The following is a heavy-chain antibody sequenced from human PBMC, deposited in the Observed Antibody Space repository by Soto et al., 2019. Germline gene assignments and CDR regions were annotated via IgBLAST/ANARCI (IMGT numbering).Heavy chain of an antibody. Sequence: QVQLVQSGAEVKKPGASVKVSCKASGYTFTSYAMHWVRQAPGQRLEWMGWLNAGNGNTKYSQKFQGRVTITRDTSASTAYMEVSSLRSEDTAVYYCARVGTGTTLVDAFDIWGQGTMVTVSS. J-gene: IGHJ3*02. CDR3: ARVGTGTTLVDAFDI. D-gene: IGHD1-7*01. CDR1: GYTFTSYA. V-gene: IGHV1-3*01. CDR2: LNAGNGNT.